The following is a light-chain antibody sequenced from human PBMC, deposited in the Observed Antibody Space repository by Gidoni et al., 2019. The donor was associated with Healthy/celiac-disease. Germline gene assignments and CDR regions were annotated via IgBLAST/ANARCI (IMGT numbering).Light chain of an antibody. V-gene: IGKV1-8*01. CDR1: QGISSY. J-gene: IGKJ1*01. Sequence: IRMCQSPSSFSASTGDRVTITCRASQGISSYLAWYQQKPGKAPKLLIYAASTLQSAVPSRVSGSGSGTDFTLNISCLQSEEFATYYGQQYYSYPRTFGQGTKVEIK. CDR2: AAS. CDR3: QQYYSYPRT.